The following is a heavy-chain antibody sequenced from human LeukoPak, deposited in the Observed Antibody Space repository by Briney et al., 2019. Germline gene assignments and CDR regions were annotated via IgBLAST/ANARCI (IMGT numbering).Heavy chain of an antibody. CDR1: GYTFTGYY. J-gene: IGHJ4*02. Sequence: ASVKVSCKASGYTFTGYYMHWVRQAPGQGLEWMGWINPNSGGTNYAQKFQGRVTMTTDTSTSTAYMELRSLRSDDTAVYYCARNLPGIVGATPGDYWGQGTLVTVSS. CDR2: INPNSGGT. CDR3: ARNLPGIVGATPGDY. V-gene: IGHV1-2*02. D-gene: IGHD1-26*01.